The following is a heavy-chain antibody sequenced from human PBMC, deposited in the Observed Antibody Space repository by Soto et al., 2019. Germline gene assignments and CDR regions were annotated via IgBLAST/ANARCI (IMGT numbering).Heavy chain of an antibody. Sequence: PSETLSLTCAVYGGSFSGYYWSWIRQPPGKGLEWIGEINHSGSTNYNPSLKSRVTISVDTSKNQFSLKLSSVTAADTAVYYCARGGYGDPKYYFDYWGQGTLVTVSS. J-gene: IGHJ4*02. CDR2: INHSGST. CDR1: GGSFSGYY. V-gene: IGHV4-34*01. D-gene: IGHD4-17*01. CDR3: ARGGYGDPKYYFDY.